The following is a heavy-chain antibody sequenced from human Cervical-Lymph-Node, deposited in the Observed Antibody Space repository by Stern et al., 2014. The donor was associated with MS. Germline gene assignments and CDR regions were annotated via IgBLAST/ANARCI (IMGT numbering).Heavy chain of an antibody. CDR3: ARQRYFDY. CDR1: GYTFTSYW. J-gene: IGHJ4*02. CDR2: IFPGGCDI. V-gene: IGHV5-51*01. Sequence: EVQLVESGAEVKKPGESLKISCQASGYTFTSYWIGWVRQMPGKGLEWIANIFPGGCDIRYSPSFQGQVTSSTDKSSSTAYLQWNNMKASDTAIYYCARQRYFDYWGQGTLVTVSS.